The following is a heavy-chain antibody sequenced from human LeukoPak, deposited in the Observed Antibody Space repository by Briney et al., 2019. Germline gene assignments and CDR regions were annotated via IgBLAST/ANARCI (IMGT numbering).Heavy chain of an antibody. D-gene: IGHD1-14*01. Sequence: SETLSLTCTVSGGSISSGGFYWSWIRQHPGKGLEWIGYIYYTGSTFYNPSLKSRITISVDTSKNQFSLKLSSVTAADTGVYYCARLAQLTELPLDYWGQGTLVTVSS. CDR3: ARLAQLTELPLDY. CDR2: IYYTGST. CDR1: GGSISSGGFY. J-gene: IGHJ4*02. V-gene: IGHV4-31*03.